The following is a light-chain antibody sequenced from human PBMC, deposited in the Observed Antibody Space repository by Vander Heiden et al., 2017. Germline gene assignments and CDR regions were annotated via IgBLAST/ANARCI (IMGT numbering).Light chain of an antibody. CDR1: GSDIGAFNY. Sequence: QSALTQPASVSGSPGQPIPIPCTGTGSDIGAFNYVSWYQQYPGKVPTVLIFDVTNRASGISPRFSGAKSGNTASLTISGLQAEDETDYYCCSYTRSSTYVFGSGTKVTVL. V-gene: IGLV2-14*03. J-gene: IGLJ1*01. CDR2: DVT. CDR3: CSYTRSSTYV.